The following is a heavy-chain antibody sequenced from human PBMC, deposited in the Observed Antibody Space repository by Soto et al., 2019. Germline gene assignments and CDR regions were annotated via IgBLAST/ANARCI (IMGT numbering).Heavy chain of an antibody. CDR2: IDWDDDK. Sequence: SGPTLVNPTQTLTLTCTFSGFSLSTSGMRVSWIRQPPGKALGWLARIDWDDDKFYNTALKTRLTISKDSSKNQVVLTMTYMAPVDTTTDYCARMVHCSGGTCPFDYWGHGARVTVSS. CDR3: ARMVHCSGGTCPFDY. V-gene: IGHV2-70*04. D-gene: IGHD2-15*01. J-gene: IGHJ4*01. CDR1: GFSLSTSGMR.